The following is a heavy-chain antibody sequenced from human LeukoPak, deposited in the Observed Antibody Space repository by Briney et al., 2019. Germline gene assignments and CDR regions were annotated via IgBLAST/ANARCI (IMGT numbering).Heavy chain of an antibody. CDR2: TYYSGST. D-gene: IGHD5-24*01. Sequence: SETLSLTCTVSGGSISSYYWSWIRQPPGKGLEWIGYTYYSGSTNYNPSLKSRVTISVDTSKNQFSLKLSSVTAADTAVYYCARVSMEMATIAFDYWGQGTLVTVSS. J-gene: IGHJ4*02. V-gene: IGHV4-59*01. CDR1: GGSISSYY. CDR3: ARVSMEMATIAFDY.